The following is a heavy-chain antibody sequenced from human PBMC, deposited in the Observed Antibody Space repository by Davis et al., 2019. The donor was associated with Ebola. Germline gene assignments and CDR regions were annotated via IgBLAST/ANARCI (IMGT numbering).Heavy chain of an antibody. V-gene: IGHV4-34*01. CDR2: FHRSGST. CDR1: GGSISGYN. J-gene: IGHJ4*02. D-gene: IGHD5-18*01. Sequence: GSLRLSCAVYGGSISGYNWSWPSQLPGKGLERFGQFHRSGSTNYNPSLKSRVTISIDTSKNQFSLKLSSVTAADTAVYYCARSGYSYDYYRHFDYLCQRTLVTVSS. CDR3: ARSGYSYDYYRHFDY.